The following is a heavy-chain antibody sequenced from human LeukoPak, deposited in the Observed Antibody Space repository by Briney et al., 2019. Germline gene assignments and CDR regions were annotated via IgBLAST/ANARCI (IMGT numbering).Heavy chain of an antibody. CDR1: GYTFTGYY. CDR3: ARDQPRQWLVFDY. V-gene: IGHV1-2*02. Sequence: EASVKVSCKASGYTFTGYYMHWVRQAPGQGLEWMGWINPNGGGTNYAQKFQGRVTMTRDTSISTAYMELSRLRSDDTAVYYCARDQPRQWLVFDYWGQGTLVTVSS. CDR2: INPNGGGT. J-gene: IGHJ4*02. D-gene: IGHD6-19*01.